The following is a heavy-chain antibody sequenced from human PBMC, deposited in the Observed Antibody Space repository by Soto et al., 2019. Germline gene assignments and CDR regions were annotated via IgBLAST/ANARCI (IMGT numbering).Heavy chain of an antibody. Sequence: QVQLVQSGAEVKKPGSSVKISCKASGDSFSSFAVTWVRQAPGQGLEWMGGIIPNFDTPKYAQKFQGRVTIIADKSTSTPYMQLSSLRSEDTAVYYCARPYYDSSGYYLWYFEYWGQGPLVTVSS. CDR2: IIPNFDTP. CDR3: ARPYYDSSGYYLWYFEY. CDR1: GDSFSSFA. J-gene: IGHJ4*02. V-gene: IGHV1-69*06. D-gene: IGHD3-22*01.